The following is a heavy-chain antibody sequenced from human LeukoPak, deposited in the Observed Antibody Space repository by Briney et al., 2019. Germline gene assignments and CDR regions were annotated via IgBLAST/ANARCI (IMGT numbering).Heavy chain of an antibody. CDR1: GFTFSSYW. J-gene: IGHJ4*02. D-gene: IGHD1-26*01. CDR2: IDIDGSDI. CDR3: ARDQSIAGPSTFDY. Sequence: GGSLRLSCAASGFTFSSYWMHWVRQAPGKGLVWVSRIDIDGSDIRYADSVKGRFTISRDNAKNTLYLQMHSLRAEDTAVYYCARDQSIAGPSTFDYWGQGSLVTVSS. V-gene: IGHV3-74*01.